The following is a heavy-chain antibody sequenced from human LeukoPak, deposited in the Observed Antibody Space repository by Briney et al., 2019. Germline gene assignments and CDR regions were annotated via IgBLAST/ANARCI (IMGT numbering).Heavy chain of an antibody. J-gene: IGHJ4*02. CDR3: ARAGSWGVHHFDY. Sequence: ASVKVSCKASGYTFTSYAMHWVRQAPGQRLEWMGWINAGNGNTKYSQKFQGRVTITRDTSASTAYMGLSSLRSEDTAVYYCARAGSWGVHHFDYWGQGTLVTVSS. CDR2: INAGNGNT. V-gene: IGHV1-3*01. D-gene: IGHD1-26*01. CDR1: GYTFTSYA.